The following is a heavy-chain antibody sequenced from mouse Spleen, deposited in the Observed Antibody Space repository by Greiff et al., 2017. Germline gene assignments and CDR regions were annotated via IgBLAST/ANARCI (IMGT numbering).Heavy chain of an antibody. J-gene: IGHJ2*01. CDR1: GYTFTSYW. Sequence: QVQLQQPGAELVKPGASVKMSCKASGYTFTSYWITWVKQRPGQGLEWIGDIYPGSGSTNYHEKLKSKATLTVDTSSSTAYLQLSSLTSEDSAVYYCARGGNYLDYWGQGTTLTVSS. CDR2: IYPGSGST. V-gene: IGHV1-55*01. CDR3: ARGGNYLDY. D-gene: IGHD2-14*01.